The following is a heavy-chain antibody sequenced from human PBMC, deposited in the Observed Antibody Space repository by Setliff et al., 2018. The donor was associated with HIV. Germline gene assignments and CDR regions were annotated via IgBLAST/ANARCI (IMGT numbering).Heavy chain of an antibody. Sequence: ASVKVSCKASGYTFTSHGISWVRQAPGQGPEWMGWISAYSANTNYAQKLQGRVTMTTDTSTSTAYMELRSLRSDDTAVYYCARGYCTNGVCQSFDYWGQGTLVTVSS. J-gene: IGHJ4*02. V-gene: IGHV1-18*01. CDR2: ISAYSANT. CDR1: GYTFTSHG. D-gene: IGHD2-8*01. CDR3: ARGYCTNGVCQSFDY.